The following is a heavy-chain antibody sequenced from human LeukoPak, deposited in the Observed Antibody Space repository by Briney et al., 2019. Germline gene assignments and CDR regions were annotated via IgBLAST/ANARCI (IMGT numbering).Heavy chain of an antibody. CDR3: AKYNGFCSSGSCYYFDY. V-gene: IGHV3-23*01. CDR2: SHGSGGAT. Sequence: GGSLRLSCAASGFTFSTFAVGWVRRGLGRGLERVSDSHGSGGATFYADSVKGRFTVSRDDSKSTLYLQMNSLRAEDTAVYYCAKYNGFCSSGSCYYFDYWGQGILVTVPS. J-gene: IGHJ4*02. CDR1: GFTFSTFA. D-gene: IGHD2-15*01.